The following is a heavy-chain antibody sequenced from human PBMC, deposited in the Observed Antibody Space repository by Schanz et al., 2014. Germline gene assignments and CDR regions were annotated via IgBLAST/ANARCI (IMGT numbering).Heavy chain of an antibody. J-gene: IGHJ4*02. Sequence: QVQVVESGGGVVQPGRSLRLSCVASGFTFNNYGMHWVRQAPGKGLGWVAVIWHDGSGKYYADSVKGRFTISRDNSKNTLYLEMNSLRAEDTAVYFCARDSGSSSWYPSDYWGQGTLVTVSS. CDR1: GFTFNNYG. V-gene: IGHV3-33*01. CDR2: IWHDGSGK. CDR3: ARDSGSSSWYPSDY. D-gene: IGHD6-13*01.